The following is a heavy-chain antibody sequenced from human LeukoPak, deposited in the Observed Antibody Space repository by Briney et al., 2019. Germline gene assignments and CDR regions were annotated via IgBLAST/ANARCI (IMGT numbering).Heavy chain of an antibody. CDR1: GFSFSSYA. CDR2: ITGSGSRT. J-gene: IGHJ6*03. Sequence: GGSLRLSCAASGFSFSSYAMSWVRQAPGKGLEWVSAITGSGSRTYYADSVKGRFTISRDKSKNTLYLQMNSLRAEDTAVYYCVKDMGYKYYYYYMDVWGKGTTVTVSS. V-gene: IGHV3-23*01. D-gene: IGHD5-12*01. CDR3: VKDMGYKYYYYYMDV.